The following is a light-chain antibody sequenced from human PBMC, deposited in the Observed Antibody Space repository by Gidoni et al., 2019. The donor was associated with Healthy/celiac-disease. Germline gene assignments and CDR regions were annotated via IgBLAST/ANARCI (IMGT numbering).Light chain of an antibody. CDR3: QQYYSYSRT. Sequence: AIRMTQSPSSFSASTGDRVTITCRASQGISSYLALYQQKPGKAPKLLIYAASTLQSGVPSRFSGSGSGTDFTLTISCLQSEDFATYYCQQYYSYSRTFGQGTKVEIK. CDR2: AAS. CDR1: QGISSY. J-gene: IGKJ1*01. V-gene: IGKV1-8*01.